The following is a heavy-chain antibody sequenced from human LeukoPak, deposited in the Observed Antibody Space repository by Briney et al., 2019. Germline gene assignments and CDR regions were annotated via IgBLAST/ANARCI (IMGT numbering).Heavy chain of an antibody. CDR3: ARVKGSYSVDY. D-gene: IGHD1-26*01. Sequence: GGSLRLSCAASGFIFSDYYMSWIRQAPGKGLEWVSYISSMSSAIYYADSVKGRFTISRDNAKNSLYLQMNSLRVEGTAVYYCARVKGSYSVDYWGQGILVTVSS. CDR2: ISSMSSAI. CDR1: GFIFSDYY. V-gene: IGHV3-11*01. J-gene: IGHJ4*02.